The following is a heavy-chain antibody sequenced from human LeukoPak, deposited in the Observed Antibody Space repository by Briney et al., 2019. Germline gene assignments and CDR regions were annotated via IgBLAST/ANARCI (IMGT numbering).Heavy chain of an antibody. CDR3: ARSAHQWLLYY. Sequence: ASVKVSCKASGYTFTSYGISWVRQAPGQGLDWMGWNSAYNGNTNYAQKLQVRVTMTTATSTSTAYMELRSLGSDDPAVYDWARSAHQWLLYYWGQGTLVTVSS. CDR1: GYTFTSYG. D-gene: IGHD3-3*01. V-gene: IGHV1-18*01. J-gene: IGHJ4*02. CDR2: NSAYNGNT.